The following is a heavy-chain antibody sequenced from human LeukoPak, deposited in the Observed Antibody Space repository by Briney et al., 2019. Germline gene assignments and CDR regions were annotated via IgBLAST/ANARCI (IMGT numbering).Heavy chain of an antibody. CDR1: GFTFSSYS. Sequence: PGGSLRLSCAASGFTFSSYSMNWVRQAPGKGLEWVSYISSSSLTIYYADSVKGRFTISRDNAKNSLYLQMNSLRAEDMALYYCAKDVAGTLDAFDIWGQGTMVTVSS. CDR3: AKDVAGTLDAFDI. V-gene: IGHV3-48*04. CDR2: ISSSSLTI. D-gene: IGHD1-14*01. J-gene: IGHJ3*02.